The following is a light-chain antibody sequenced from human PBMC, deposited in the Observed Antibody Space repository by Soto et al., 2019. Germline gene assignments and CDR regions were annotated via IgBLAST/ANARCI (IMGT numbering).Light chain of an antibody. J-gene: IGKJ3*01. CDR2: AAS. Sequence: DIQITQSPASLSASVGDRVTINCRGSQIVNTILNWYQQKPGKAPNLLIYAASILQPGFPSRFSGSGSGTDFTLTISSLQPEDFATYYCQQGYRTPFTFGPGTKVDI. CDR3: QQGYRTPFT. V-gene: IGKV1-39*01. CDR1: QIVNTI.